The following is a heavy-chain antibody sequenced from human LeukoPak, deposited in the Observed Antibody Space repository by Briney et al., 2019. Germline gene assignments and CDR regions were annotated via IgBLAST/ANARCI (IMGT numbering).Heavy chain of an antibody. CDR2: LYHSGTT. CDR1: FDPISSGSY. V-gene: IGHV4-38-2*02. Sequence: SETLSLTCTVSFDPISSGSYWGWIRQPPGKGLEWIGSLYHSGTTYYNPSLKSRVIISVDTSKNQFSLNLSSVTAADTAIYYCARDKDGGATLDYWGQGTLVTVSS. J-gene: IGHJ4*02. CDR3: ARDKDGGATLDY. D-gene: IGHD1-26*01.